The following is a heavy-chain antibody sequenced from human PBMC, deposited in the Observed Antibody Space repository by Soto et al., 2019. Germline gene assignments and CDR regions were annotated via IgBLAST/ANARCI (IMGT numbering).Heavy chain of an antibody. V-gene: IGHV4-39*01. CDR1: DGSISSSSYY. CDR2: IYYSGST. CDR3: ARGRPGIAGVDP. D-gene: IGHD6-13*01. J-gene: IGHJ5*02. Sequence: PSETLSLTCTVADGSISSSSYYWGWIRQPPGKGLEWMGGIYYSGSTYFNPSLKSRVTISVDTSKNQFSLKLSSVTAADTAVYYCARGRPGIAGVDPWGQGTLVTVSS.